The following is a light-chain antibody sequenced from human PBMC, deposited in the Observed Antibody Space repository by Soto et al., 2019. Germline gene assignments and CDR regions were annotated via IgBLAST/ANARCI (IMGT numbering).Light chain of an antibody. J-gene: IGKJ1*01. CDR1: QTITDY. Sequence: DVQMTQSPSSLSASVGDRVTITCRASQTITDYLSWYQQKPGKAPERLIFGASNLQNGVPSRFSGSGSGTDFALTISSLQPEDFATYYCQQSYSIPWTFGQGTKVEF. CDR2: GAS. V-gene: IGKV1-39*01. CDR3: QQSYSIPWT.